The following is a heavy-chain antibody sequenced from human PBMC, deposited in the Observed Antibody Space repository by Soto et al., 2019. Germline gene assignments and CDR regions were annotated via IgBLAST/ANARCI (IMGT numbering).Heavy chain of an antibody. V-gene: IGHV4-34*01. J-gene: IGHJ4*02. CDR1: GQSFSGHS. Sequence: QVQLQQWGAGLVKHSETLSLSCAVYGQSFSGHSWAWIRQPPGKGLEWIGEINESGSTYYNPSLKSPVTFSTDTSQNQYSLKLSSVSAADTAAYFCARGSGIVELPGELEDVKYDYWGQGTLVNVSS. D-gene: IGHD1-1*01. CDR3: ARGSGIVELPGELEDVKYDY. CDR2: INESGST.